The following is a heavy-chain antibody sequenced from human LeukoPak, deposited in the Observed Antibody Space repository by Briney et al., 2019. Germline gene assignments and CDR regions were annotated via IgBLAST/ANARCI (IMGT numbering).Heavy chain of an antibody. D-gene: IGHD3-10*01. J-gene: IGHJ4*02. CDR2: IYYSGST. CDR3: ASPPPFLWFGGLPGSFDY. Sequence: SETLSLTCTVSGGSISSSSYYWGWIRQPPGKGLEWIGSIYYSGSTYYNPSLKSRVTISVDTSKNQFSLKLSSVTAADTAVYYCASPPPFLWFGGLPGSFDYWGQGTLVTVSS. V-gene: IGHV4-39*01. CDR1: GGSISSSSYY.